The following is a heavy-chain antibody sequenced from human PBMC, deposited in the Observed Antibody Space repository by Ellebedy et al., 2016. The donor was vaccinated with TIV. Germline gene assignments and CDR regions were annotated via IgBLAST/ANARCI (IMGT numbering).Heavy chain of an antibody. V-gene: IGHV4-34*01. D-gene: IGHD1-7*01. CDR2: IYHSDTT. CDR1: GGSFNNFS. Sequence: MPGGSLRLSCTVIGGSFNNFSLAWLRQPPGRGLEWIAEIYHSDTTDYNPSLKSRVTISVDTSKNQFSLKLSSVTAADTAVYYCAGNREHLVRRRWELYYYYGMDVWGQGTTVTVSS. J-gene: IGHJ6*02. CDR3: AGNREHLVRRRWELYYYYGMDV.